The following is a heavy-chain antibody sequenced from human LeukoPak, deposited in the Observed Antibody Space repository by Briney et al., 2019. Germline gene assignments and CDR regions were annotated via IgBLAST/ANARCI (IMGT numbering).Heavy chain of an antibody. D-gene: IGHD3-22*01. V-gene: IGHV4-30-4*01. CDR3: AGGWGWYYDSSGYYYALGY. CDR2: IYYSGST. CDR1: GGSISSGDYY. J-gene: IGHJ4*02. Sequence: SETLSLTCTVSGGSISSGDYYWSWIRQPPGKGLEWIGYIYYSGSTNYNPSLKSRVTISVDTSKNQFSLKLSSVTAADTAVYYCAGGWGWYYDSSGYYYALGYWGQGTLVTVSS.